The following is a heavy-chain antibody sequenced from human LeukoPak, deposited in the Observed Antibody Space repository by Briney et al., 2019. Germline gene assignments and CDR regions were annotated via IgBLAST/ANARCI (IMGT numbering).Heavy chain of an antibody. CDR3: AKVRITIYGVVDAFDI. Sequence: GGSLRLSCAASGFTFNSYPMDWVRQAPGRGLEWVSAITDSGTSTYYADSVKGRFTISRDNSKNTVYLQMNSLRAEDTALYYCAKVRITIYGVVDAFDIWGQGTMVTVYS. CDR2: ITDSGTST. D-gene: IGHD3-3*01. V-gene: IGHV3-23*01. J-gene: IGHJ3*02. CDR1: GFTFNSYP.